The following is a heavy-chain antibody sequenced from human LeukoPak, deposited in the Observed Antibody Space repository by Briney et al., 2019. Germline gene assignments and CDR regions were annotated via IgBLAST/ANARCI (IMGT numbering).Heavy chain of an antibody. CDR2: IYYSGST. D-gene: IGHD3-22*01. CDR1: GGSISSGDYY. J-gene: IGHJ3*02. Sequence: PSETLSLTCTVSGGSISSGDYYWSWIRQPPGKGLEWIGYIYYSGSTYYNPSLKSRVTISVDTSKNQFSLKLSSVTAADTAVYYCARALSYYDRPGAFDIWGRGTMVTVSS. V-gene: IGHV4-30-4*08. CDR3: ARALSYYDRPGAFDI.